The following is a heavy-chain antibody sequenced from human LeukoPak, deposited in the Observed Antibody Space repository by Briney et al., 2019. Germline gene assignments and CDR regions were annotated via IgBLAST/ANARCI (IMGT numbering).Heavy chain of an antibody. CDR2: ISSNGGST. CDR3: ARDRAYKSFDY. V-gene: IGHV3-64*01. D-gene: IGHD3-16*01. CDR1: GFTFSSYA. Sequence: GGSLRLSCAASGFTFSSYAMHWVRQAPGKGLEYVSAISSNGGSTYYANSVKGRFTISRDNAKNSLYLQMNSLRAEDTAVYYCARDRAYKSFDYWGQGTLVTVSS. J-gene: IGHJ4*02.